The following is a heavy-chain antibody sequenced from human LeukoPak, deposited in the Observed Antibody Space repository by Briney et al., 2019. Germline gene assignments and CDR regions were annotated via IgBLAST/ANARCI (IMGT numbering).Heavy chain of an antibody. CDR2: IKPDGTTK. J-gene: IGHJ4*02. CDR3: ARSIPYGTTWYGRSDY. Sequence: GSLRLSCSASGFPLNSYSITWVRQAPGEGPEWVANIKPDGTTKFYVDSVKGRFTISRDNALNSLYLQMNSLRAEDTAIYYCARSIPYGTTWYGRSDYWGQGTLVTVSS. D-gene: IGHD6-13*01. V-gene: IGHV3-7*03. CDR1: GFPLNSYS.